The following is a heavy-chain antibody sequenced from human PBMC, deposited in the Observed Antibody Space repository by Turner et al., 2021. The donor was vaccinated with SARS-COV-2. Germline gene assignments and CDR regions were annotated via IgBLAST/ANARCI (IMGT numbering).Heavy chain of an antibody. V-gene: IGHV3-23*01. D-gene: IGHD3-22*01. J-gene: IGHJ4*02. CDR2: NSGGGGTT. Sequence: ESQLLESGGGLVLPAGARRPACAASAFPFSNYAMSWVRQAPGKGLEGVSANSGGGGTTYPADSVKGRFTISRDNSMNTLFLQMNSLRAEDTAIYYCARDWRYYYDGSGYFDYWGQGTLVTVSS. CDR1: AFPFSNYA. CDR3: ARDWRYYYDGSGYFDY.